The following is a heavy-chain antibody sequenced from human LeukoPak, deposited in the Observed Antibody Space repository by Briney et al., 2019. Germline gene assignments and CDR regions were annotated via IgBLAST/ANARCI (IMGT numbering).Heavy chain of an antibody. CDR2: ISSITTYI. V-gene: IGHV3-21*06. D-gene: IGHD3-10*01. J-gene: IGHJ4*02. Sequence: PGGSLRLSCAASGFTFSTYSMHWVRQPPGKGLEWVSSISSITTYIYYSDSVKGRFTISRDNAKNSLYLQVNSLRPEDTAIYYCARGDPAYGSGSFDYWGQGTLVTVSS. CDR1: GFTFSTYS. CDR3: ARGDPAYGSGSFDY.